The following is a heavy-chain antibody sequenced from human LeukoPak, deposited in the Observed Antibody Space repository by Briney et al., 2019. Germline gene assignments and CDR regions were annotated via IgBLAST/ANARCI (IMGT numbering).Heavy chain of an antibody. Sequence: SETLSLTCSVPAGSISDYYWNWIRQPPGKGLEWVGYIDNSGRTYYNPSLKSRATMSVDTSKNHFSLKLSSVTAADTAVYCCARGAVAGKTYSFDIWGQGTMVTVSS. CDR3: ARGAVAGKTYSFDI. CDR2: IDNSGRT. V-gene: IGHV4-59*01. CDR1: AGSISDYY. D-gene: IGHD6-19*01. J-gene: IGHJ3*02.